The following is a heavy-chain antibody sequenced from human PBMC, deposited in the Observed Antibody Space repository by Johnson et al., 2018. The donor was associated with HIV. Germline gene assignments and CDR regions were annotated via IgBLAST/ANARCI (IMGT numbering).Heavy chain of an antibody. CDR3: ASTKIVATVGPLGAFDI. Sequence: EKLVESGGGLVQPGGSLRLSCAASGFTFSSYWMHWVRQAPGKGLVWASRIRSDGSRQSHADAANARFIISRDNAKNTLYLQMNGLRAEDTAVYYCASTKIVATVGPLGAFDIWGQGTMVSVSS. CDR2: IRSDGSRQ. D-gene: IGHD5-12*01. J-gene: IGHJ3*02. CDR1: GFTFSSYW. V-gene: IGHV3-74*02.